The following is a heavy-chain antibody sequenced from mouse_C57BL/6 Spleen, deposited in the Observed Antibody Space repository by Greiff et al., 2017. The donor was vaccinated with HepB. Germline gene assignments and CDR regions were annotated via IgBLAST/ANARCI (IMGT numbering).Heavy chain of an antibody. CDR3: ARGGRRTGFDY. Sequence: VQLQQPGAELVMPGASVKLSCKASGYTFTSYWMHWVKQRPGQGLEWIGEIDPSDSYTNYNQKFKGKSTLTVDKSSSTAYMQLSSLTSEDSAVYYCARGGRRTGFDYWGQGTTLTVSS. CDR2: IDPSDSYT. V-gene: IGHV1-69*01. D-gene: IGHD3-3*01. CDR1: GYTFTSYW. J-gene: IGHJ2*01.